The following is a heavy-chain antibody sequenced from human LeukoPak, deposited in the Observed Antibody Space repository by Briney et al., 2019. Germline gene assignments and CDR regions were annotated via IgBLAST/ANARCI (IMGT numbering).Heavy chain of an antibody. CDR1: GGSISSYY. CDR3: ATRDRASNWYFDL. Sequence: ETLSLTCTVSGGSISSYYWSWIRQPPGKGLEWIGYIYYSGSTNYNPSLKSRVTISVDTSKNQFSLKLSSVTAADTAVYFCATRDRASNWYFDLWGRGTLVTVSS. CDR2: IYYSGST. J-gene: IGHJ2*01. D-gene: IGHD5-24*01. V-gene: IGHV4-59*01.